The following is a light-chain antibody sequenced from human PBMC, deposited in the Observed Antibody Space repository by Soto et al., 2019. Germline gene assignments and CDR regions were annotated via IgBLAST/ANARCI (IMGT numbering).Light chain of an antibody. CDR2: DVS. CDR1: SSDVGGYNY. Sequence: QSALTQPASVSGSPGQSSTISCTGTSSDVGGYNYVSWYQQHPGKAPKLMIYDVSNRPSGVSNRFSGSKSGNTASLTISGLQAEDEADYYCSSYTSSSPRVFGTGTKLTVL. CDR3: SSYTSSSPRV. V-gene: IGLV2-14*01. J-gene: IGLJ1*01.